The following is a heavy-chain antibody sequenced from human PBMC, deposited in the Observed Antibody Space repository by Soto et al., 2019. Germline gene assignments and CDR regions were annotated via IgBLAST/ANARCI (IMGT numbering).Heavy chain of an antibody. J-gene: IGHJ4*02. CDR3: ARAVSPATAPFDY. CDR1: GGSISNYY. Sequence: QVQLQESGPRLVKPSETLSLTCIVSGGSISNYYWSWIRQPPGKGLELIGYIYYSGSTNYNPSLQSLVTISVDTSKNQFSLTLSSVTAADTAVYYCARAVSPATAPFDYWGQGTLVTVSS. V-gene: IGHV4-59*01. D-gene: IGHD2-2*01. CDR2: IYYSGST.